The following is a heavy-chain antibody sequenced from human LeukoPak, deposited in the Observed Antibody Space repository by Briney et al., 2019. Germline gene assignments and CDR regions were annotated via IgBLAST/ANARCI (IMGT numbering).Heavy chain of an antibody. CDR3: ARGRGLARDNWFDP. CDR1: GGTFSSYA. J-gene: IGHJ5*02. D-gene: IGHD3-10*01. CDR2: MNPNSGNT. Sequence: EASVKVSCKASGGTFSSYAISWVRQATGQGLEWMGWMNPNSGNTGYAQKFQGRVTITRNTSISTAYMELSSLRSEDTAVYYCARGRGLARDNWFDPWGQGTLVTVSS. V-gene: IGHV1-8*03.